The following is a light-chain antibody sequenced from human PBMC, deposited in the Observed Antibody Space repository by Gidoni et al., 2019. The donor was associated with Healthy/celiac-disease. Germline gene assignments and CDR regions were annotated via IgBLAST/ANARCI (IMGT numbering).Light chain of an antibody. V-gene: IGKV3-20*01. CDR1: QSVSSSY. J-gene: IGKJ1*01. CDR2: GAS. CDR3: QQYGSSTGT. Sequence: DIVLTQSPGTLSLSPGERATLSCRASQSVSSSYLAWYQQKPGQAPRLLIYGASSRATSIPDRFSGSGSGTDFTLNISRLEPEDFAVYYCQQYGSSTGTFGQGTKVEIK.